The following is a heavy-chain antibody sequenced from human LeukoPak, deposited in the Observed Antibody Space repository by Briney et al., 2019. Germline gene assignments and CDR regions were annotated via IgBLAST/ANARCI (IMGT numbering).Heavy chain of an antibody. CDR1: GFTFNNAW. CDR2: IKSKTDGGTT. V-gene: IGHV3-15*01. D-gene: IGHD3-10*01. J-gene: IGHJ4*02. Sequence: GGSLRLSCAASGFTFNNAWMSWVRQAPGKGLEWVGRIKSKTDGGTTDYAAPVKGRFTISRDDSKNTLYLQMNSLITEDTAVYYCTVVNYGSGSYPLGYWGQGTLVTVSS. CDR3: TVVNYGSGSYPLGY.